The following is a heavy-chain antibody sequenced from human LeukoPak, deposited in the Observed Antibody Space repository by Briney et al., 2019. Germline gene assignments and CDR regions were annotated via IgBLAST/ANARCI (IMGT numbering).Heavy chain of an antibody. J-gene: IGHJ4*02. CDR1: AFTFSTYP. V-gene: IGHV3-23*01. Sequence: GGSLSLSCAASAFTFSTYPMSWVRQAPGKGLEWVSLISDGAATTYYADSVKGRFTISRDNSKNTLYLQMISLRAEDTAVYYCANSNSGDATDFWRQGTLVTVFS. CDR3: ANSNSGDATDF. D-gene: IGHD5-12*01. CDR2: ISDGAATT.